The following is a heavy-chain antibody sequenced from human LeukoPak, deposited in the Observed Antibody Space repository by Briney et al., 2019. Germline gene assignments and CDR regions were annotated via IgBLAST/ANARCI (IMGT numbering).Heavy chain of an antibody. J-gene: IGHJ2*01. D-gene: IGHD3-22*01. CDR3: AKASYYYDSSGYRGYWYFDL. CDR2: ISGSGGST. CDR1: GFTFSNAW. Sequence: GGSLRLSCAASGFTFSNAWMSWVRQAPGKGLEWVSAISGSGGSTYYADSVKGRFTISRDNSKNTLYLQMNSLRAEDTAVYYCAKASYYYDSSGYRGYWYFDLWGRGTLVTVSS. V-gene: IGHV3-23*01.